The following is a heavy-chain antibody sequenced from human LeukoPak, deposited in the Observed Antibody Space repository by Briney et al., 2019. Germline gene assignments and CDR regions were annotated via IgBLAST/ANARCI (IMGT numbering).Heavy chain of an antibody. CDR2: IYYSGST. Sequence: SETLSLTCTVSGGSISSSISYWGWIRQPPGKVLEWIGTIYYSGSTYYNPSLQSRVTISADTSKNQFSLKLSSVTAADTAVYYCARLVGAATDPFDYWGQGTLVTVSS. CDR1: GGSISSSISY. V-gene: IGHV4-39*01. J-gene: IGHJ4*02. D-gene: IGHD1-26*01. CDR3: ARLVGAATDPFDY.